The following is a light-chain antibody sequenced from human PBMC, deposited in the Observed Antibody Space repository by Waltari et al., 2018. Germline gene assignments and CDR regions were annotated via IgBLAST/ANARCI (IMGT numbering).Light chain of an antibody. CDR2: EVT. J-gene: IGLJ1*01. CDR1: SSDVGSYNL. Sequence: QSALTQPASVSGSPGQSITISCTGTSSDVGSYNLVSWYQHHPGKAPKLKIYEVTKRPSVVSSRFSGSKSGNTASLTISGLQAEDEADYYCCSYAGSSTFPYVFGTGTKVTVL. CDR3: CSYAGSSTFPYV. V-gene: IGLV2-23*02.